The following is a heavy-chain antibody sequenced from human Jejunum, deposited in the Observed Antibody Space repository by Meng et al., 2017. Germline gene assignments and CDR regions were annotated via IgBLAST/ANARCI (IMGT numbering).Heavy chain of an antibody. V-gene: IGHV4-39*01. CDR1: ACSITSHPYY. CDR3: ARNCTNTRCSHRGFDN. J-gene: IGHJ4*02. Sequence: QLHLQESGPGLVKPSETLSLTCTVSACSITSHPYYWAWIRHPPGKGLEWIGSAYYSGSTYYNPSLRSRVTISVDTSKNQFSLRLSSVTASDTALYYCARNCTNTRCSHRGFDNWGQGSLVTVSS. D-gene: IGHD2-2*01. CDR2: AYYSGST.